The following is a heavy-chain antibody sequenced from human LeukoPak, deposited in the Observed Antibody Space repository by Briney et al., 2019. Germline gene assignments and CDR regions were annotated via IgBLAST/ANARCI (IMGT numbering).Heavy chain of an antibody. CDR3: ARGIGSLDP. J-gene: IGHJ5*02. V-gene: IGHV4-59*01. CDR1: GGSISSYY. CDR2: IYYSGST. Sequence: SETLSLICTVSGGSISSYYWSWIRQPPGKGLEWIGYIYYSGSTNYNPSLKSRVTISVDMSKNQFSLKLSSVTASDTAVYYCARGIGSLDPWGQGTLVTVSS. D-gene: IGHD2-2*03.